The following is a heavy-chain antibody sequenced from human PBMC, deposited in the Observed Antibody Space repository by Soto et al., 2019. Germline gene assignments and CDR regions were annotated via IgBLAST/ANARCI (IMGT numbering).Heavy chain of an antibody. V-gene: IGHV4-34*01. CDR3: ARSWYYYDSSGNEY. J-gene: IGHJ4*02. CDR1: GGSFSGYY. Sequence: SETLSLTCAVYGGSFSGYYWSWIRQPPGKGLEWIGEINHSGSTNYNPSLKSRVTISVDTSKNQFSLKLSSVTAADTAVYYCARSWYYYDSSGNEYRGKATLVTVS. CDR2: INHSGST. D-gene: IGHD3-22*01.